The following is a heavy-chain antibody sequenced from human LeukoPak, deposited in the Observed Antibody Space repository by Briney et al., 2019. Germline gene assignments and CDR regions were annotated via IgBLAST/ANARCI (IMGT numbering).Heavy chain of an antibody. CDR3: AKAVRSMVTGGGYFDS. J-gene: IGHJ4*02. D-gene: IGHD3-10*01. CDR1: GFAFSNYA. Sequence: GGSLRLSCAVSGFAFSNYAMSWVRQAPGKGLEWVSSLSGGGDNRYYADSVMDRFTISRDNSKNTLYLQMNSLRAEDTAVYYCAKAVRSMVTGGGYFDSWGQGTLVTVSS. V-gene: IGHV3-23*01. CDR2: LSGGGDNR.